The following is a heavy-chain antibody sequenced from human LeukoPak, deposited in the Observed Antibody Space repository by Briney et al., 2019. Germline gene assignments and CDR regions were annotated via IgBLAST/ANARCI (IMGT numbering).Heavy chain of an antibody. CDR1: GFTFSSYW. Sequence: GGSLRLSCAASGFTFSSYWMSWVRQAPGKGLEGVANIKQDGSEKYYVDSVKGRFTISRDNAKNSLYLQMNNLRVEDTAVYYCAREGPYGSGSSFDHWGQGTLVTVSS. D-gene: IGHD3-10*01. V-gene: IGHV3-7*01. J-gene: IGHJ4*02. CDR3: AREGPYGSGSSFDH. CDR2: IKQDGSEK.